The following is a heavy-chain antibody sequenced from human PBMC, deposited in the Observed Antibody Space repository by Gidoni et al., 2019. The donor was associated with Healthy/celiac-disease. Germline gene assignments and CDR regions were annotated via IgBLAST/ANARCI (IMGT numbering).Heavy chain of an antibody. D-gene: IGHD1-26*01. CDR1: GFTFSSYA. V-gene: IGHV3-64*01. J-gene: IGHJ6*02. CDR2: ISSNGGST. Sequence: EVQLVESGGGLVQPGGSLRLSCAASGFTFSSYAMHWVRQAPGKGLEYVSAISSNGGSTYYANSVKGRFTISRDNSKNTLYLQMGSLRAEDMAVYYCARVFVGAGGMDVWGQGTTVTVSS. CDR3: ARVFVGAGGMDV.